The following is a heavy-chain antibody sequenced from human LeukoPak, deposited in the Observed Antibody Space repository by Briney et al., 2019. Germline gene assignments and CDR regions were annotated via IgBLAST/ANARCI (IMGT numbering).Heavy chain of an antibody. Sequence: PSETLSLTCTVSGGSISSYYWSWIRQPPGKGLEWIGSIYYSGSTYYNPSLKSRVTISVDTSKNQFSLKLSSVTAADTAVYYCARRNYGSGSYDRPFDYWGQGTLVTVSS. V-gene: IGHV4-59*05. CDR3: ARRNYGSGSYDRPFDY. J-gene: IGHJ4*02. CDR2: IYYSGST. D-gene: IGHD3-10*01. CDR1: GGSISSYY.